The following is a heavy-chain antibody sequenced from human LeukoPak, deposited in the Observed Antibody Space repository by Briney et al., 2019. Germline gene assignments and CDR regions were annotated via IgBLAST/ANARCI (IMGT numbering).Heavy chain of an antibody. Sequence: GESLKISCKGSGYSFTGYWIGWVRQMPGKGLEWMGIIYPGDSDTRYSPSFQGQVTSSADKSISTAYLQWSSLKASDTAMYYCARLGIAVAGNFDYWGQGTLVTVSS. CDR3: ARLGIAVAGNFDY. J-gene: IGHJ4*02. D-gene: IGHD6-19*01. V-gene: IGHV5-51*01. CDR1: GYSFTGYW. CDR2: IYPGDSDT.